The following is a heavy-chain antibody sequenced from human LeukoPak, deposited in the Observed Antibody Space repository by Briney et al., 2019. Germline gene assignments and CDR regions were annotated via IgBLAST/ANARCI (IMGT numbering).Heavy chain of an antibody. V-gene: IGHV3-21*01. J-gene: IGHJ5*02. CDR1: GFTFSSYS. Sequence: GGSLRLSCAASGFTFSSYSMNWVRQAPGQGLEWVSSISSSSSYIYHADSVTGRFTISRDNAKNSLYLQMNSLRAEDTAVYYCARDAYDYVWGSYLTSWGQGTLVTVSS. D-gene: IGHD3-16*02. CDR3: ARDAYDYVWGSYLTS. CDR2: ISSSSSYI.